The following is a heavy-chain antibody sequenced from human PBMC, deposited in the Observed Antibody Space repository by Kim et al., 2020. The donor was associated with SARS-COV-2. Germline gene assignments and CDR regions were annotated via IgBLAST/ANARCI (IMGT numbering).Heavy chain of an antibody. CDR2: TTRSGGGS. V-gene: IGHV3-64D*06. Sequence: GGSLRLSCSGSGFTFSEYAMNWVRRAPGKGLECVSATTRSGGGSFYADSVEGRFTISRDNSKNTLYLQMNSLRPEDTSVYFCVKYWGNYGAAHWGQRIL. CDR3: VKYWGNYGAAH. D-gene: IGHD1-7*01. J-gene: IGHJ4*02. CDR1: GFTFSEYA.